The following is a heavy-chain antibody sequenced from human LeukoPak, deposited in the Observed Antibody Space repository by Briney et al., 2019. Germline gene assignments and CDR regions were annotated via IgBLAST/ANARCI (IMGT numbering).Heavy chain of an antibody. V-gene: IGHV1-69*04. CDR3: AREWREEHQDAFDI. CDR2: IIPILGIA. D-gene: IGHD1-26*01. CDR1: GGTFSSYA. Sequence: SVKVSCKASGGTFSSYAISWVRQAPGQGLEWMGRIIPILGIANYAQKFQGRVTITADKSTSTAYMELSSLRSEDTAVYYCAREWREEHQDAFDIWGQGTMVTVSS. J-gene: IGHJ3*02.